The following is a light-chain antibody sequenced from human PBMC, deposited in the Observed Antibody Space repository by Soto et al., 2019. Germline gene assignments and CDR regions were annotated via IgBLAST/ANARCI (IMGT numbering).Light chain of an antibody. CDR3: CSYAGSSTFVV. J-gene: IGLJ2*01. CDR1: SSDVGGYNY. Sequence: QSALTQPRSLSGSPGQSVTISCTGTSSDVGGYNYVSWYQQHPGKAPKLMIYDVTKRPSGVPDRFSGSKSGNTSSLTISGLQAEDEADYFCCSYAGSSTFVVFGGGTQLTVL. V-gene: IGLV2-11*01. CDR2: DVT.